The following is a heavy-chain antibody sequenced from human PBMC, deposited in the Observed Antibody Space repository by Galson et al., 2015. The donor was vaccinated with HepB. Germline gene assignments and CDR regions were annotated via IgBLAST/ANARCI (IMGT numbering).Heavy chain of an antibody. Sequence: SVKVSCKASGDTFTSHGISWVRQAPGQGLEWMGWINPNGSAKYAQKFQGRVTMTTDTSTSTVYMELRSLKSDDTAVYYCAREAYGSSWSSYWFDPWGQGTLVTVTS. CDR2: INPNGSA. CDR3: AREAYGSSWSSYWFDP. CDR1: GDTFTSHG. V-gene: IGHV1-18*04. J-gene: IGHJ5*02. D-gene: IGHD6-13*01.